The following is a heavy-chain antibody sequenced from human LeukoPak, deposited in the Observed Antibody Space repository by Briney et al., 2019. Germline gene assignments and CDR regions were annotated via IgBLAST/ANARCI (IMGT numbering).Heavy chain of an antibody. J-gene: IGHJ1*01. D-gene: IGHD2-21*02. CDR2: INPDGRDT. V-gene: IGHV3-7*01. CDR1: GFTFNRCW. Sequence: GGSLRLSCVVSGFTFNRCWMNWVRQAPGKGLEWVAHINPDGRDTYYVDSVKGRFTISRDNAQNSMYLQMNSLRVEDMAVYYCTSWGDTTAEYFQRWGQGTLITVSS. CDR3: TSWGDTTAEYFQR.